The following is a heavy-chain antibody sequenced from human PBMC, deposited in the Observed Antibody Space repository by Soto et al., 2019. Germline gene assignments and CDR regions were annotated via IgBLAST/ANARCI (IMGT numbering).Heavy chain of an antibody. D-gene: IGHD3-22*01. V-gene: IGHV2-5*01. CDR1: GFSLSTSGVG. J-gene: IGHJ5*02. CDR3: AHSQYYYDSSGYYHNWFDP. CDR2: FYWININ. Sequence: SGPTLVNPTQTLTLTCTFSGFSLSTSGVGVGWIRQPPGKALEWLALFYWININPYTHSLKRRLTITKDTSKNLVFLTMPNMDLVTKANYYFAHSQYYYDSSGYYHNWFDPGGQGTLXPVPS.